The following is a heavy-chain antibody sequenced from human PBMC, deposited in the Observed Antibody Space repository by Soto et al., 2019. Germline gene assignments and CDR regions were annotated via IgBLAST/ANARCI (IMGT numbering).Heavy chain of an antibody. J-gene: IGHJ4*02. V-gene: IGHV4-39*01. CDR1: GGSISSSSYY. CDR3: ARPIKGTYYFDY. Sequence: QLQLQESGPGLVKPSETLSLTCTVSGGSISSSSYYWGWIRQPPGKGLEWIGSIYYSGSTYYNPSLKSRVTISVDTSKNQFSMLRSSVTAADTAVDCWARPIKGTYYFDYWGQGTLVTVSS. CDR2: IYYSGST.